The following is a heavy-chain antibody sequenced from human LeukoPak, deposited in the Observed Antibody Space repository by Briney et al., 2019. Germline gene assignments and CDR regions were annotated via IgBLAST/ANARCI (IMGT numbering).Heavy chain of an antibody. Sequence: NASETLSLTCTVSGGSISSYYWSWIRQPPGKGLEWIGYIYYSGSTNYNPSLKSRVTISVDTSKNQFSLKLSSVTAADTAVYYCARGRGSGSYYPFDYWGQGTLVTVSS. CDR1: GGSISSYY. CDR2: IYYSGST. CDR3: ARGRGSGSYYPFDY. J-gene: IGHJ4*02. V-gene: IGHV4-59*08. D-gene: IGHD3-10*01.